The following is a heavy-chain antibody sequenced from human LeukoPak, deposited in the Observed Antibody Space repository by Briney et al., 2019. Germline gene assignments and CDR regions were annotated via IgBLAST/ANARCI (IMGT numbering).Heavy chain of an antibody. CDR3: AREWVVIGYFDY. V-gene: IGHV4-34*01. Sequence: SETLSLTCAVYGGSFSGYYWSWIRQPPGKGLEWIGEINHSGSTNYSPSLKSRVTISVDTSKNQFSLKLSSVTAADTAVYYCAREWVVIGYFDYWGQGTLVTVSS. J-gene: IGHJ4*02. CDR2: INHSGST. CDR1: GGSFSGYY. D-gene: IGHD2-21*01.